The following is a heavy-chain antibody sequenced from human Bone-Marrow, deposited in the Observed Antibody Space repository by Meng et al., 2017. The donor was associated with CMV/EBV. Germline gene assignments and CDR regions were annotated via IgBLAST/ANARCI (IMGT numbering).Heavy chain of an antibody. D-gene: IGHD3-3*01. CDR3: AREDWSYYDFWSGYSGLDAFDI. CDR2: ISAYNDNT. Sequence: ASVKVSCKASGYTFTSYGISWVRQAPGQGLEWMGWISAYNDNTNYAQKLQGRVTMTTDTSTSTAYMELRSLRSDDTAVYYCAREDWSYYDFWSGYSGLDAFDIWGQGTMVTVSS. V-gene: IGHV1-18*01. J-gene: IGHJ3*02. CDR1: GYTFTSYG.